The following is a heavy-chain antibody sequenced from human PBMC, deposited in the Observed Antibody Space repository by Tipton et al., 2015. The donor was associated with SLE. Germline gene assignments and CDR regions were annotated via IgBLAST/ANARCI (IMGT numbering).Heavy chain of an antibody. Sequence: TLSLTFTVSGASISRHYWSWIRQPPGKGLEWIGYMYYSGSAHYNPSLRNRVTMSLDTSKNQFSLKLSSVTAADTAVYYCARTNLQESLVDWYFDLWGRGTLVTVSS. CDR1: GASISRHY. CDR2: MYYSGSA. CDR3: ARTNLQESLVDWYFDL. D-gene: IGHD5-24*01. V-gene: IGHV4-59*11. J-gene: IGHJ2*01.